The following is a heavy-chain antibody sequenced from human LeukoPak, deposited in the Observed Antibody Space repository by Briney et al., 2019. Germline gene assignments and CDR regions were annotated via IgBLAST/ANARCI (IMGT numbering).Heavy chain of an antibody. CDR3: ARTINYYDSSGFSN. Sequence: SETLSLTCTVSGGSISSRAYYWGWIRQPPGKGLEWIGNIDYSGSTHYTPSLKSRVTISVDTSKNQFFLKLSSVTAADTAVYYCARTINYYDSSGFSNWGQGTLVTVSP. CDR2: IDYSGST. V-gene: IGHV4-39*07. CDR1: GGSISSRAYY. J-gene: IGHJ4*02. D-gene: IGHD3-22*01.